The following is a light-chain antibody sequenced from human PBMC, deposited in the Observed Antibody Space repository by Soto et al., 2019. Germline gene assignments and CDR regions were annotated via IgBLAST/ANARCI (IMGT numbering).Light chain of an antibody. CDR1: QSVSSNY. V-gene: IGKV3-20*01. CDR2: GAS. CDR3: QQYCSSPLT. Sequence: IVLTQSPGTLSLSPGERATLSCRASQSVSSNYLAWYQQKPGQTPSLLIYGASSRGTGIPDRFTGSGSGTDFTLTISRLEPEDFAVYYCQQYCSSPLTFGGGTKVEIK. J-gene: IGKJ4*01.